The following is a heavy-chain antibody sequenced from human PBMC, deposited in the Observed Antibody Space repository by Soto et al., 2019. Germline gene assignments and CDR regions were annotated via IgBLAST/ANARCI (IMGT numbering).Heavy chain of an antibody. CDR3: SKNRYLGHGSRGYLFDN. CDR1: GFTFNIYA. J-gene: IGHJ4*02. CDR2: ISRYGDFT. D-gene: IGHD3-22*01. Sequence: EVQLLESGGDLIQPGGSLRLSCAASGFTFNIYAMTWVRQAPGKGLEWVSAISRYGDFTYYADSVEGRFTISRDNSKNTLELEIKSLRAEETAGKYRSKNRYLGHGSRGYLFDNWGPGTLVTVSS. V-gene: IGHV3-23*01.